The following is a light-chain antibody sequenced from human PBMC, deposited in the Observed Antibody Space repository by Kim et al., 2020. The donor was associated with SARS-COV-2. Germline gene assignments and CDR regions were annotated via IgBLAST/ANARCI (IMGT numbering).Light chain of an antibody. V-gene: IGKV3-20*01. J-gene: IGKJ2*01. Sequence: LSRGESATLSCRASQSVSSSYLAWYQQKPGQAPRLLIYGASSRATGIPDRFSGSGSGTDFTLTISRLEPEDFAVYYCQQYGSSPQTFGQGTKLEI. CDR3: QQYGSSPQT. CDR1: QSVSSSY. CDR2: GAS.